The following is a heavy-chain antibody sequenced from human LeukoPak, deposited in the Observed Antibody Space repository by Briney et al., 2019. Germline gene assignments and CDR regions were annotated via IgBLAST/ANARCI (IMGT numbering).Heavy chain of an antibody. D-gene: IGHD1-26*01. CDR3: ARDHSGSSPDAFDI. CDR1: GFTVSSNY. CDR2: IYSGGST. V-gene: IGHV3-66*02. J-gene: IGHJ3*02. Sequence: GGSLRLSCAASGFTVSSNYMSWVRQAPGKGLEWVSVIYSGGSTYYADSVKGRFTISRDNSKNTLYLQMNSLSAEDTAVYYCARDHSGSSPDAFDIWGQGTMVTVSS.